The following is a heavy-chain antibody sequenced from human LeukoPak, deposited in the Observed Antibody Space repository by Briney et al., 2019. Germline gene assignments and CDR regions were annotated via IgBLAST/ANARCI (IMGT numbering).Heavy chain of an antibody. J-gene: IGHJ4*02. CDR2: VDPQTGET. Sequence: GASVKDSCKASGYIFTDYYMHWVQQAPGKGLEYMGRVDPQTGETIYAEKFQGRVTITADTSTDTAYMELTGLKSEDTAVYFCVTDDYGDYWAPFWCQGSLVTVSS. V-gene: IGHV1-69-2*01. CDR3: VTDDYGDYWAPF. CDR1: GYIFTDYY. D-gene: IGHD4-17*01.